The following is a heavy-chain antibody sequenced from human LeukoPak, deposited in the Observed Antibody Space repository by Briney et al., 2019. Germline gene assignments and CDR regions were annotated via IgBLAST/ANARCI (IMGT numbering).Heavy chain of an antibody. D-gene: IGHD2-2*01. CDR1: GGSISSGGYY. CDR3: ARDTYCSSTSCHGDYGMDV. V-gene: IGHV4-31*03. Sequence: SETLSLTRTVSGGSISSGGYYWSWIRQHPGKGLEWIGYIYYSGSTYYNPSLKSRVTISVDTSKNQFSLELSSVTAADTAVYYCARDTYCSSTSCHGDYGMDVWGQGTTVTVSS. J-gene: IGHJ6*02. CDR2: IYYSGST.